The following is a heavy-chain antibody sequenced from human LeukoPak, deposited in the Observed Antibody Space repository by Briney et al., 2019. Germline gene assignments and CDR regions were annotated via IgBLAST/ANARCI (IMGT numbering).Heavy chain of an antibody. CDR2: IYYSGST. J-gene: IGHJ4*02. V-gene: IGHV4-39*01. CDR1: GGSISSSSYY. D-gene: IGHD3-16*01. Sequence: SETLSLTCTVSGGSISSSSYYWGWIRQPPGKGLEWIGSIYYSGSTYYNPSLKSRVTISVDTSKNQFSLKLSSVTAADTAVYYCARQARLGGSDKFDYWGQGTLVTVSS. CDR3: ARQARLGGSDKFDY.